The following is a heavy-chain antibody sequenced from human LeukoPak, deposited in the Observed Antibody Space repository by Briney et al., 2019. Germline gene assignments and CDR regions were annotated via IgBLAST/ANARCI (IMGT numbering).Heavy chain of an antibody. CDR1: GGSFSGYY. V-gene: IGHV4-34*01. J-gene: IGHJ4*02. Sequence: MASETLSLTCAVYGGSFSGYYWSWIRQPPGKGLEWIGEINHSGSTNYNPSLKSRVTISVDTSKNQFSLKLSSVTAADTAVYYCARGPADYDFWSGYRTYYFDYWGQGTLVTVSS. D-gene: IGHD3-3*01. CDR2: INHSGST. CDR3: ARGPADYDFWSGYRTYYFDY.